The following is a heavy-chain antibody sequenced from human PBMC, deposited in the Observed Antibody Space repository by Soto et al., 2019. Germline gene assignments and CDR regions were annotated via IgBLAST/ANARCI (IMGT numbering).Heavy chain of an antibody. CDR1: GFTFSSYG. J-gene: IGHJ4*02. CDR3: ATQKPSSPGAFDF. CDR2: IWYDGKTK. V-gene: IGHV3-33*01. Sequence: LRLSCAASGFTFSSYGMHWVRQAPGKGLEWVAVIWYDGKTKYHADSVKGRFTISRENSKNTLYLQMNSLRAEDTAVYYCATQKPSSPGAFDFWGQGTLVTVSS.